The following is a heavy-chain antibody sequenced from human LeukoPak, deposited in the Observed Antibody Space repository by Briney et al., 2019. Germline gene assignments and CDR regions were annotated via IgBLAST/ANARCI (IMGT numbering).Heavy chain of an antibody. CDR3: ARGVGSGWAYFDY. D-gene: IGHD6-19*01. J-gene: IGHJ4*02. Sequence: SVKVSCKASGGTFSSYAISWVRQAPGQGLEWMGRITPIFGIANYAQKFQGRVTITADKSTSTAYMELSSLRSEDTAVYYCARGVGSGWAYFDYWGQGTLVTVSS. CDR2: ITPIFGIA. V-gene: IGHV1-69*04. CDR1: GGTFSSYA.